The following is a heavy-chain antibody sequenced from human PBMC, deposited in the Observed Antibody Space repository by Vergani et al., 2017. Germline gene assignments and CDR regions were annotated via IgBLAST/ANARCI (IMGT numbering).Heavy chain of an antibody. J-gene: IGHJ4*02. CDR1: GFTFSSYA. CDR3: ARAPDIVVVIATSPHFDY. D-gene: IGHD2-21*01. V-gene: IGHV3-30-3*01. Sequence: VQLVESGGGLVQPGRSLRLSCAASGFTFSSYAMHWVRQAPGKGLEWVAVISYDGSNKYYADSVKGRFTISRDNSKNTLYLQMNSLRAEDTAVYYCARAPDIVVVIATSPHFDYWGQGTLVTVSS. CDR2: ISYDGSNK.